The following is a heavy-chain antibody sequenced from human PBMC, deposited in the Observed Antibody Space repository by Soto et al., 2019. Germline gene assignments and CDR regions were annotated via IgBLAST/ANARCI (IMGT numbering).Heavy chain of an antibody. CDR1: GFTFSSYA. Sequence: QVQLVESGGGVVQPGRSLRLSCAASGFTFSSYAMHWVRQAPGKGLEWVAVISYDGSNKYYADSVKGRFTISRDNSXNXLXLXXNSLRAEDTAVYYCARDRLRYNWNDFPYYYYGMDVWGQGPTVTVSS. V-gene: IGHV3-30-3*01. CDR3: ARDRLRYNWNDFPYYYYGMDV. J-gene: IGHJ6*02. D-gene: IGHD1-1*01. CDR2: ISYDGSNK.